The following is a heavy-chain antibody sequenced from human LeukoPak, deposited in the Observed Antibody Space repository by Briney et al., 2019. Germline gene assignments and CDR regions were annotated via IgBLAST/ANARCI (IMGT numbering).Heavy chain of an antibody. CDR2: ISAYNGNT. J-gene: IGHJ6*03. CDR1: GGTFSSYA. V-gene: IGHV1-18*01. Sequence: GASVKVSCKASGGTFSSYAISWVRQAPGQGLEWMGWISAYNGNTNYAQKLQGRVTMTTDTSTSTAYMELRSLRSDDTAVYFCARCGESSSWYVDYYYYMDVWGKGTTVTVSS. CDR3: ARCGESSSWYVDYYYYMDV. D-gene: IGHD6-13*01.